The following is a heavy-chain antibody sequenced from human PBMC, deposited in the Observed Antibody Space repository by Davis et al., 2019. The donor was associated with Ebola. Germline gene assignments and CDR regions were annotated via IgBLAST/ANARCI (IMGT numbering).Heavy chain of an antibody. CDR1: GGSISSAGYY. Sequence: MPSETLSLTCTVSGGSISSAGYYWSWIRQHPGKGLEWIGYIYYSGSTYYNPFLKSRVTISVDTSKNQFSLKLSSVTAADTAVYYCARGIAAAGSYYFDYWGQGTLVTVSS. J-gene: IGHJ4*02. V-gene: IGHV4-31*03. CDR3: ARGIAAAGSYYFDY. D-gene: IGHD6-13*01. CDR2: IYYSGST.